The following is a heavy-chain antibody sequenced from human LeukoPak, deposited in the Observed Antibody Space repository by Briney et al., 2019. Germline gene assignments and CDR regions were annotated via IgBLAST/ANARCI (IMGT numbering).Heavy chain of an antibody. D-gene: IGHD1-20*01. CDR1: GGSFSGYY. J-gene: IGHJ4*02. CDR2: INHSGST. V-gene: IGHV4-34*01. Sequence: SETLSLTCAVYGGSFSGYYWSWIRQPPGKGLEWIGEINHSGSTNYNPSLKSRVTISVDTSKNQFSLKLSSVTAADTAVYYCARGHLTGRGYFDYWGQGTLVTVSS. CDR3: ARGHLTGRGYFDY.